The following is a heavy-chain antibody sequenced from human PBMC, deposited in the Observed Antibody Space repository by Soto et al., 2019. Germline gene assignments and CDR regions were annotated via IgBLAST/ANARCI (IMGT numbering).Heavy chain of an antibody. D-gene: IGHD3-10*01. CDR2: ISGSGGST. V-gene: IGHV3-23*01. Sequence: GGSLRLSXAASGFTFSSYAMSWVRQAPGKGLEWVSAISGSGGSTYYADSVKGRFTISRDNSKNTLYLQMNSLRAEDTAVYYCAKSMVRGEPYYYYGMDVWGQGTTVTVSS. CDR3: AKSMVRGEPYYYYGMDV. J-gene: IGHJ6*02. CDR1: GFTFSSYA.